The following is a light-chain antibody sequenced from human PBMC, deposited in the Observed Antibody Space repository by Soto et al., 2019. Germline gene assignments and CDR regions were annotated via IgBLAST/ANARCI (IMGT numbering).Light chain of an antibody. J-gene: IGKJ3*01. Sequence: EVVMTQSPATLSLSPGERATLSCRASQSVSSDLAWYQQKPGQAPMLLIYGASTRATDIPARFSGGGSGTEFTLTISNLQSEDFGIYYCQQYNDWPPITFGPGTKVDIK. V-gene: IGKV3-15*01. CDR2: GAS. CDR3: QQYNDWPPIT. CDR1: QSVSSD.